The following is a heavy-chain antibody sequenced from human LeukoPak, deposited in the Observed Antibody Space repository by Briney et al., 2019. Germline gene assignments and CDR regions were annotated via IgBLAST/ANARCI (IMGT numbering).Heavy chain of an antibody. CDR2: IYPGDSDT. CDR1: GYSFTSYW. Sequence: GESLKISCKGSGYSFTSYWIGWVRQMPGKGLEWTGIIYPGDSDTRYSPSFQGQVTISADKSISTAYLQWSSLKASDTAMYYCARREGTYSGYDFDEFDYWGQGTLVTVSS. J-gene: IGHJ4*02. V-gene: IGHV5-51*01. CDR3: ARREGTYSGYDFDEFDY. D-gene: IGHD5-12*01.